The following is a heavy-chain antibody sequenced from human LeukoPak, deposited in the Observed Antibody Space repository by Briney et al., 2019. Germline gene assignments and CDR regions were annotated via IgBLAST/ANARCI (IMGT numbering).Heavy chain of an antibody. J-gene: IGHJ4*02. CDR3: AGDFPGGETIGFDD. V-gene: IGHV3-33*01. CDR2: IWYDGSNK. CDR1: GFTFSSYG. D-gene: IGHD4-23*01. Sequence: PGGSLRLSCAASGFTFSSYGMHWVRQAPGKGLEWVAVIWYDGSNKYYADSVKGRFTISRDNSKNTLYLQMNSLRAEDTAVYYCAGDFPGGETIGFDDWGQGTLVTVSS.